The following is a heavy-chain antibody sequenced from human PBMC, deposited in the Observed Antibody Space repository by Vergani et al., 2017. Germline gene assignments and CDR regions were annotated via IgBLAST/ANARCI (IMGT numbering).Heavy chain of an antibody. V-gene: IGHV3-7*01. D-gene: IGHD2-15*01. J-gene: IGHJ4*02. Sequence: EVHLEESGGGLVQPGGSLRLSCAASGFTFGDYYMAWIRLAPGTGLDWVASIKRDGTETFYVDSVKGRFTISRDNAKTTLYLQMNSLRDEDRGVYYCARISGGSAPDLHYWGQGTLVTVSS. CDR3: ARISGGSAPDLHY. CDR1: GFTFGDYY. CDR2: IKRDGTET.